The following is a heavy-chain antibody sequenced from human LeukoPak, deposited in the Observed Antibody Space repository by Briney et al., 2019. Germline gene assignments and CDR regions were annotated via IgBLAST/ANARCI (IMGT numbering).Heavy chain of an antibody. CDR3: ARGIGVTVYTFFDY. CDR1: GYSISSGYY. V-gene: IGHV4-38-2*02. D-gene: IGHD2-8*01. Sequence: SETLSLTCTVSGYSISSGYYWGWIRQPPGKGLEWIGSIYYSGSTYYNPSLKSRVTISVDTSKNQFSLKLSSVTAADTAVYYCARGIGVTVYTFFDYWGQGTLVTVSS. CDR2: IYYSGST. J-gene: IGHJ4*02.